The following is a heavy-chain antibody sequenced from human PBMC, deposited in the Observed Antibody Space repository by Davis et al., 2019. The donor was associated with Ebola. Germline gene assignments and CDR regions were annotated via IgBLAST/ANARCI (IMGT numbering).Heavy chain of an antibody. CDR1: GGSISSHY. J-gene: IGHJ6*03. CDR2: IYYSGST. CDR3: ARGHSYYYYMDV. V-gene: IGHV4-59*11. Sequence: PSETLSLTCTVSGGSISSHYWSWIRQPPGKGLEWIGYIYYSGSTDYNPSLKSRVTISVDTSKNQFSLKLSSVTAADTAVYYCARGHSYYYYMDVWGKGTTVTVSS.